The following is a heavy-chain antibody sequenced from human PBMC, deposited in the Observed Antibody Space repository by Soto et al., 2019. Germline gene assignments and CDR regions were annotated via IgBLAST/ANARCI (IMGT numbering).Heavy chain of an antibody. CDR1: AVSISSGNW. CDR3: ARLVYDTRLNYMYFDF. Sequence: SETLSLTCAVSAVSISSGNWWTWVRQTPQRGLEYIGEIFHDGTANYYPSFERRVAISVDTSKNQFSLKLTSVTAADTAIYFCARLVYDTRLNYMYFDFWGQGALVTVSS. CDR2: IFHDGTA. J-gene: IGHJ4*02. D-gene: IGHD3-10*01. V-gene: IGHV4-4*02.